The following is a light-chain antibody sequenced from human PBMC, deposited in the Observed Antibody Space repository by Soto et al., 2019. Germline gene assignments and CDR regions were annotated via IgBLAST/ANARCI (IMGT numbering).Light chain of an antibody. CDR1: QGISDY. CDR2: AAS. CDR3: QRYNSAPYT. V-gene: IGKV1-27*01. J-gene: IGKJ2*01. Sequence: DFPMTQSPSSLSASVGDRVIITCRASQGISDYLAWYQQKPGKVPKLLIYAASTLQSGVPSRFRGSGSGTDFTLTISSLQPEDVATYYCQRYNSAPYTFGQGTKLEIK.